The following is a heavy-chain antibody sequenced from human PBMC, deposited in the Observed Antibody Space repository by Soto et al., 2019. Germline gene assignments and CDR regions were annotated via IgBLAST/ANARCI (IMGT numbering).Heavy chain of an antibody. D-gene: IGHD2-15*01. V-gene: IGHV3-30-3*01. CDR2: ISYDGSNK. J-gene: IGHJ3*02. CDR1: GFTFSSYA. Sequence: QVQLVESGGGVVQPGRSLRLSCAASGFTFSSYAMHWVRQAPGKGLEWVAVISYDGSNKYYADSVKGRFTISRDNSKNTLYLQMNSLRAEDTAVYYCAREGCSGGSCYLGTDAFDIWGQGTMVTVSS. CDR3: AREGCSGGSCYLGTDAFDI.